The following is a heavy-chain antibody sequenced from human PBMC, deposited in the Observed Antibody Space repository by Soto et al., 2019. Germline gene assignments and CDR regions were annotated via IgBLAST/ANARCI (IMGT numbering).Heavy chain of an antibody. CDR3: ARDFVVGGPTINYYYGMDV. D-gene: IGHD1-26*01. V-gene: IGHV3-66*01. CDR1: GFSVSSNY. Sequence: GGSLRLSCAASGFSVSSNYMSWVRQAPGKGLEWNSIIYSAGNTYYADSVKGRFTISRDNSKNTLYLQMNSLGAEDTAVYYCARDFVVGGPTINYYYGMDVWGQGTTVTVSS. CDR2: IYSAGNT. J-gene: IGHJ6*02.